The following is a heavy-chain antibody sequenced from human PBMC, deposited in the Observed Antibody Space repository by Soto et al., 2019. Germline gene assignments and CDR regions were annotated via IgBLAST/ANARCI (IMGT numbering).Heavy chain of an antibody. CDR1: GGSFSGYY. V-gene: IGHV4-34*01. CDR3: ARREQAYYYYMDV. Sequence: PSETLSLTCAVYGGSFSGYYWGWIRQPPGKGLEWIGEINHSGSTNYNPSLKSRVTISVDTSKNQFSLKLSSVTAADTAVYYCARREQAYYYYMDVWGKGTTVTV. D-gene: IGHD1-1*01. J-gene: IGHJ6*03. CDR2: INHSGST.